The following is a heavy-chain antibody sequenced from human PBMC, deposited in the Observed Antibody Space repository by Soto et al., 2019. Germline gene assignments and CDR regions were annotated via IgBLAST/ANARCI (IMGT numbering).Heavy chain of an antibody. CDR1: GGTFSSYA. J-gene: IGHJ6*02. Sequence: SVKVSCKASGGTFSSYAISWVRQTPGQGLEWMGGIIPIFGTANYAQKFQGRVTITADESTSTAYMELSSLRSEDTAVNYCARDREYSSSYYGMDVWGQGTTVTVSS. V-gene: IGHV1-69*13. D-gene: IGHD6-6*01. CDR2: IIPIFGTA. CDR3: ARDREYSSSYYGMDV.